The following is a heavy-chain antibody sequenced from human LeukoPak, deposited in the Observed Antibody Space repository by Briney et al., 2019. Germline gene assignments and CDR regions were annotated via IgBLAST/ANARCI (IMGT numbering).Heavy chain of an antibody. Sequence: AGGSLRLSCAASGFTFSRYWMHWVRQAPGKGLVWVSRINSDGSMTDYADPVKGRFTISRDNAENTLYLQMSSLKAEDTAVYYCVRLLDLDYWGQGTLVTVSS. CDR2: INSDGSMT. D-gene: IGHD3-10*01. V-gene: IGHV3-74*01. CDR3: VRLLDLDY. CDR1: GFTFSRYW. J-gene: IGHJ4*02.